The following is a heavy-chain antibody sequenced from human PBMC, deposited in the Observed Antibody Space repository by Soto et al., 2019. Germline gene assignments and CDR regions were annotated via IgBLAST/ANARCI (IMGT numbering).Heavy chain of an antibody. CDR1: GGTFSSYA. CDR2: IIPIFGTA. V-gene: IGHV1-69*01. Sequence: QVQLVQSGAEVKKPGSSVKVSCKASGGTFSSYAISWVRQAPGQGLEWMGGIIPIFGTANYAQKFQGRVTITADESTSTAYMELSSLRSEDTAVYYCARDCSGDSCLYYYYYGMDVWGQGTTVTVSS. CDR3: ARDCSGDSCLYYYYYGMDV. J-gene: IGHJ6*02. D-gene: IGHD2-15*01.